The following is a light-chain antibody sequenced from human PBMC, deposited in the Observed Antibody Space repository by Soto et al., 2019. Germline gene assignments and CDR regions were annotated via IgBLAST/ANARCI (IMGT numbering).Light chain of an antibody. V-gene: IGKV1-27*01. Sequence: DIQMTQSPSSLSASVGDRVTITCRASQGISTYLAWYQQKPGKVPKLLIYAASTLQSGVPSSFSGSGSGTDFTLITSSLQPEGGATYYCQKYKSAPSTCGQGTKVEL. CDR3: QKYKSAPST. CDR1: QGISTY. J-gene: IGKJ1*01. CDR2: AAS.